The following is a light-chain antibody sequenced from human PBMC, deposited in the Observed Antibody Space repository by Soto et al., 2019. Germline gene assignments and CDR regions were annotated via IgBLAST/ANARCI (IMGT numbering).Light chain of an antibody. CDR1: SSDVGYSNY. Sequence: QSVLTQPASVSGSPGQSITISCTGTSSDVGYSNYVSWYQQLPGKAPKLMIYDVSGRPPGVSNRFSGSKSGSTASLTISGLQSEDEADYYCSSYTSSSLYVFGTGTNVTVL. CDR3: SSYTSSSLYV. CDR2: DVS. J-gene: IGLJ1*01. V-gene: IGLV2-14*01.